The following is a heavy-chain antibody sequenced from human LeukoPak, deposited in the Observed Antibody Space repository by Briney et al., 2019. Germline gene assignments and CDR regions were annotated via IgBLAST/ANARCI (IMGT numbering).Heavy chain of an antibody. D-gene: IGHD3-22*01. J-gene: IGHJ4*02. CDR2: IYYSGSI. Sequence: SETLSLTCTVSGASISSYYWSWIRQPPGKGLEWLGDIYYSGSIKYNPSLKSRVTMSVDTSKNQFSLKLSSVTAADTAIYYCARENPSGYYNRPIDYWGQGTLVTVSS. V-gene: IGHV4-59*01. CDR3: ARENPSGYYNRPIDY. CDR1: GASISSYY.